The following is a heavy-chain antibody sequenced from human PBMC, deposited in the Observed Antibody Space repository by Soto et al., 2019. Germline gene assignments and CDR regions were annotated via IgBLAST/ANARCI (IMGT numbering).Heavy chain of an antibody. CDR3: AHFTNYYDSSGYYLYYFEY. CDR1: GFSLSTSGVG. J-gene: IGHJ4*02. D-gene: IGHD3-22*01. Sequence: SCPTLVNPTQTLTLTCTFSGFSLSTSGVGVGWIRQPPGKALEWLALIFWDDDKRYSPSLKSRITVTKDTSKNEVGLTMTSMDPVDTATYYCAHFTNYYDSSGYYLYYFEYWGQGTPVTAPQ. V-gene: IGHV2-5*02. CDR2: IFWDDDK.